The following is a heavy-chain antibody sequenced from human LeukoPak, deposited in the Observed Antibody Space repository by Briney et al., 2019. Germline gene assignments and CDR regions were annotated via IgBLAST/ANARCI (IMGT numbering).Heavy chain of an antibody. Sequence: GSLRLSCAASGFTFSSYAMSWVRQAPGKGLEWVSAISGSGGSTYYADSVKGRFTISRDNSKNTLYRQMNSLRAKDTAVYYCATLNYYDSSGYPGDYWGQGTLVTVSS. V-gene: IGHV3-23*01. CDR2: ISGSGGST. CDR3: ATLNYYDSSGYPGDY. J-gene: IGHJ4*02. CDR1: GFTFSSYA. D-gene: IGHD3-22*01.